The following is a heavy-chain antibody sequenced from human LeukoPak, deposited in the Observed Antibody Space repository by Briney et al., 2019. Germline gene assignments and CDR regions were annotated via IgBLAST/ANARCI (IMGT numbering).Heavy chain of an antibody. D-gene: IGHD4-23*01. CDR1: RFIFSSSA. Sequence: GGSLRLSCAASRFIFSSSAMSWVRQAPGKGLEWVSTVSSSGGTTYYADSVKGRFTISRDNSKNSLSLQMNSLRAEDTAVYYCAEDGPLRWTYFDYWGQGTLVTVSS. J-gene: IGHJ4*02. CDR2: VSSSGGTT. V-gene: IGHV3-23*01. CDR3: AEDGPLRWTYFDY.